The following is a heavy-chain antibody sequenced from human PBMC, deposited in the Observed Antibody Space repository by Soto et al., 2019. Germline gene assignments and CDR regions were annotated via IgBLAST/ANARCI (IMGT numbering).Heavy chain of an antibody. CDR2: MSGSGGHK. CDR1: GFSFNFYV. J-gene: IGHJ4*02. V-gene: IGHV3-23*01. CDR3: ARAVTQYFDS. Sequence: EVQLLESGGGLVQPGGSLRLSCAASGFSFNFYVMTWVRQAPGKGLEWVSGMSGSGGHKYYADSVKGRFTVSRDNSNSTLFLQMNSLRDEDTAVYYCARAVTQYFDSWGQGTLVTVSS.